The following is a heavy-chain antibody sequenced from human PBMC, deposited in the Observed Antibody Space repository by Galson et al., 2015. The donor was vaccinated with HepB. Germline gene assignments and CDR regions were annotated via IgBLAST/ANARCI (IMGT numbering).Heavy chain of an antibody. V-gene: IGHV1-69*13. J-gene: IGHJ4*02. D-gene: IGHD5-24*01. CDR3: ARDGLEMATMKGDLNY. CDR2: IIPIFGTA. Sequence: SVKVSCKASGGAFSSYAISWVRQAPGQGLEWMGGIIPIFGTANYAQKFQGRVTITADESTSTAYMELSSLRSEDTAVYYCARDGLEMATMKGDLNYWGQGTLVTVSS. CDR1: GGAFSSYA.